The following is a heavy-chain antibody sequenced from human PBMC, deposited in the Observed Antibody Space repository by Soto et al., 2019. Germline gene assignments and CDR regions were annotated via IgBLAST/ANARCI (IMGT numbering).Heavy chain of an antibody. Sequence: ASVKVSCKASGYTFTSYYMHWVRQAPGQGLEWMGIINPSGGSTSYAQKFQGRVTMTRDTSTSTVYMELSSLRSEDTAVYYCARSRWSGDFSTVGSFDYWGQGTLVTVSS. CDR1: GYTFTSYY. V-gene: IGHV1-46*03. D-gene: IGHD4-17*01. CDR2: INPSGGST. J-gene: IGHJ4*02. CDR3: ARSRWSGDFSTVGSFDY.